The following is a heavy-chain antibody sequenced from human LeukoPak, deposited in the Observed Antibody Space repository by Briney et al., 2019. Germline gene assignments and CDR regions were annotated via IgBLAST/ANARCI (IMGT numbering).Heavy chain of an antibody. Sequence: SVKVSCKASGYTFTSYDINWVRQATGQGLEWMGGIIPIFGTANYAQKFQGRVTITTDESTSTAYMELSSLRSDDTAVYYCARDKILYSSPGDYWGQGTLVTVSS. CDR3: ARDKILYSSPGDY. D-gene: IGHD6-13*01. CDR2: IIPIFGTA. V-gene: IGHV1-69*05. J-gene: IGHJ4*02. CDR1: GYTFTSYD.